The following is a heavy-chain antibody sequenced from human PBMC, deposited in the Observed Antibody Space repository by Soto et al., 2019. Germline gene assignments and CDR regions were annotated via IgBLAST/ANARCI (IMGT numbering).Heavy chain of an antibody. J-gene: IGHJ3*02. CDR1: GGTFSRFS. D-gene: IGHD2-8*02. V-gene: IGHV1-69*12. Sequence: QVQLVQSGAEVKKPGSSVKVSCKASGGTFSRFSFNWVRQAPGQGLEWMGGIIPMFGTEKYGQKFQDKVTRTEDESTGAAYMDLNRLTSEHTAVYDCAIDSRYWVDAFEMWGQGTLVTVSS. CDR3: AIDSRYWVDAFEM. CDR2: IIPMFGTE.